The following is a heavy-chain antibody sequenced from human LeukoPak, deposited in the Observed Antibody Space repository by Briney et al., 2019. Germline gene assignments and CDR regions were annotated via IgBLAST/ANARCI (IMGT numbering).Heavy chain of an antibody. Sequence: PGGSLRLSCAASGFTFSSYSMNWVRQAPGKGLEWVSSISSSSSYIYYADSVKGRFTISRDNAKNSLYLQMNSLRAEDTAVYYCARDQTEYYYDTSGYYLDYWGQGTLVTVSS. CDR1: GFTFSSYS. CDR3: ARDQTEYYYDTSGYYLDY. J-gene: IGHJ4*02. CDR2: ISSSSSYI. V-gene: IGHV3-21*01. D-gene: IGHD3-22*01.